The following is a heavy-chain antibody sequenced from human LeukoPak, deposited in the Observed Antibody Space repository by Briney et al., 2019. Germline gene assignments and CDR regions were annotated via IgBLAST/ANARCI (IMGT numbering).Heavy chain of an antibody. CDR1: GFTFSSYA. CDR3: AYSSSWYIGSWYYFDY. Sequence: GRSLRLSCAASGFTFSSYAIHWVRQAPGKGLEWVSAISGSGGSTYYADSVKGRFTISRDNSKNTLYLQMNSLRAEDTAVYYCAYSSSWYIGSWYYFDYWGQGTLVTVSS. J-gene: IGHJ4*02. D-gene: IGHD6-13*01. V-gene: IGHV3-23*01. CDR2: ISGSGGST.